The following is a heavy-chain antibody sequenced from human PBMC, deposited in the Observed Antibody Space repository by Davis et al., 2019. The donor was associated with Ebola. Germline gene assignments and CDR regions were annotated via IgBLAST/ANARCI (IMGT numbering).Heavy chain of an antibody. Sequence: PGGSLRPSCEASGFTFNMKAMSWVRQAPGKGLEWVSTINYGVGTTYYADSVKGRFTISRDDSRHTLSLQMNSLRADDTAVYFCAKMEGRGYFDYWGQGTLVTVSS. D-gene: IGHD3-3*01. V-gene: IGHV3-23*01. CDR3: AKMEGRGYFDY. CDR1: GFTFNMKA. J-gene: IGHJ4*02. CDR2: INYGVGTT.